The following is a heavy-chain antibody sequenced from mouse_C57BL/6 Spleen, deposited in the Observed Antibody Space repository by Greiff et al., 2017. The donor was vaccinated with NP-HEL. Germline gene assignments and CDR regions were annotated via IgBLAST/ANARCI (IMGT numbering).Heavy chain of an antibody. Sequence: EESGPGLVKPSQSLSLTCSVTGYSITSGYYWNWIRQFPGNKLEWMGYISYDGSNNYNPSLKNRISITRDTSKNQFFLKLNSVTTEDTATYYCARGGYGGDYWGQGTLVTVSA. CDR2: ISYDGSN. V-gene: IGHV3-6*01. D-gene: IGHD2-2*01. CDR1: GYSITSGYY. J-gene: IGHJ3*01. CDR3: ARGGYGGDY.